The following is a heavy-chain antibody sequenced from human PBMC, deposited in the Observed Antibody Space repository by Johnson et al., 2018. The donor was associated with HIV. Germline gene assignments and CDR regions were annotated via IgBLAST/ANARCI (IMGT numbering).Heavy chain of an antibody. V-gene: IGHV3-15*01. CDR1: GFTFNNAW. CDR3: TTDITMIVVGPDAFDV. CDR2: MKSKTDGGTT. D-gene: IGHD3-22*01. J-gene: IGHJ3*01. Sequence: VQLVESGGSLVKPGGSLRLSCAASGFTFNNAWMSWVRQAPGKGLEWVGRMKSKTDGGTTDYAAPMKGRFSISRDDSKNTLYLQMNSLKIEDTAVYYCTTDITMIVVGPDAFDVWGQGTMVTVSS.